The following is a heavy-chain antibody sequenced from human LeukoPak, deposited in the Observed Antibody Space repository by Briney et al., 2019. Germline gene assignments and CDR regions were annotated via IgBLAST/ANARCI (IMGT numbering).Heavy chain of an antibody. D-gene: IGHD2-8*01. V-gene: IGHV3-7*01. CDR1: GFTFSSHW. J-gene: IGHJ3*02. CDR3: ARGSNGAFDI. Sequence: PGRSLSLSCAASGFTFSSHWMNSVRQAPGKWLEWVANIKQDGTEKYYVASVKGRFTISRDNAKNSLCLQMTSLRAEDTALYYCARGSNGAFDIWGQGTTVTVSS. CDR2: IKQDGTEK.